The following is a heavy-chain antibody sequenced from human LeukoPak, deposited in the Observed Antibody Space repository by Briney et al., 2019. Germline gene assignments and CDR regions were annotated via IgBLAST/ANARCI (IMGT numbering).Heavy chain of an antibody. J-gene: IGHJ4*02. Sequence: PGGSLRLSCAASGFTFSSYWMHWVRQAPGKGLVWVSRINGDGSTTSYADSVKGRFTIFRDNAKNTLYLQMNSLRAEDTAVYYCASLVELQGDFDYWGQGTLVTVSS. V-gene: IGHV3-74*01. CDR1: GFTFSSYW. CDR2: INGDGSTT. CDR3: ASLVELQGDFDY. D-gene: IGHD1-26*01.